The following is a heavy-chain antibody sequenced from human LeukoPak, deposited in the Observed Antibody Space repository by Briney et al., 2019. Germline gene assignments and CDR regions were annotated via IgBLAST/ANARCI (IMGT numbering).Heavy chain of an antibody. Sequence: GGSLRLSCAHSGFTFSSYAMSWVRQAPGKGLEWVSGITGSGGNTYYADSVKGRFTISRDNSKNTLYLQMNSLRVEDTAVYYCAKDPGGDYGGYWGQGTLVTVSS. V-gene: IGHV3-23*01. CDR2: ITGSGGNT. D-gene: IGHD4-17*01. CDR1: GFTFSSYA. J-gene: IGHJ4*02. CDR3: AKDPGGDYGGY.